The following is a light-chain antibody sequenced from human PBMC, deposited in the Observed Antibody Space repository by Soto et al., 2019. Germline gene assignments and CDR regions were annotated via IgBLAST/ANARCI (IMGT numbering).Light chain of an antibody. V-gene: IGKV3-20*01. CDR1: QSVSSSY. Sequence: EIVLTQSPGILSLSPGERATLSCRASQSVSSSYLAWYQQKPGQAPRLLIYGASNRATGIPHRFSASGPKTNFTLTISRLEPEDFAVYYCQQYGCSPPYTFGQGTKLEIK. J-gene: IGKJ2*01. CDR2: GAS. CDR3: QQYGCSPPYT.